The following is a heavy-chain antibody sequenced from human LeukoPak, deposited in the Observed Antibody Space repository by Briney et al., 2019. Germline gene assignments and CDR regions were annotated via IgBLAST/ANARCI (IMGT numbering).Heavy chain of an antibody. D-gene: IGHD2-2*01. CDR2: IYYSGST. CDR1: GGSISSGDYY. J-gene: IGHJ4*02. Sequence: SETLSLTCTVSGGSISSGDYYWSWIRQPPGKGLEWIGYIYYSGSTYYNPSLKSRVTISVDTSKNQFSLKLSSVTAADTAVYYCARGGSPFCISPSCQGAFDSWGQGTLVTVSS. V-gene: IGHV4-30-4*01. CDR3: ARGGSPFCISPSCQGAFDS.